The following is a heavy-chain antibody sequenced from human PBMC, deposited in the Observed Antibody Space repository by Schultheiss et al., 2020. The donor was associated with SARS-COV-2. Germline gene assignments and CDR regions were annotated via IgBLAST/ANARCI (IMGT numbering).Heavy chain of an antibody. J-gene: IGHJ4*02. CDR1: GGAISRGGFH. CDR3: ARGLGIAVAGADY. D-gene: IGHD6-19*01. CDR2: IFENGDT. V-gene: IGHV4-31*03. Sequence: SQTLSLTCTVSGGAISRGGFHWSWIRQHPGKGLEWIGYIFENGDTYYNPSLKSRVTISVDTSKKNFSLKLSSVTAADTAVYYCARGLGIAVAGADYWGQGTLVTVSS.